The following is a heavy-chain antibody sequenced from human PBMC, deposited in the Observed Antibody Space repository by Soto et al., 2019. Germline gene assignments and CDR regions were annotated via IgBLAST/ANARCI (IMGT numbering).Heavy chain of an antibody. CDR1: GYSVSSSDYY. CDR3: APLTVSLSGPYGIHI. D-gene: IGHD2-15*01. Sequence: SETLSLTCRVSGYSVSSSDYYWAWIRQPPGKGLEWIGSMFYSGLTYYNPSLKSRVTLSVDTSKNHFSVRLNSVTAADTAVYDCAPLTVSLSGPYGIHIWGQGTTVTVSS. V-gene: IGHV4-39*01. J-gene: IGHJ6*02. CDR2: MFYSGLT.